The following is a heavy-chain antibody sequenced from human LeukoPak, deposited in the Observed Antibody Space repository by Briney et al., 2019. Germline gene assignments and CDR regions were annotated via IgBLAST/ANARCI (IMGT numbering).Heavy chain of an antibody. Sequence: PSETLSLTCTVSGNSISSGDNYWSWIRQPAGKGLEWIGRIYTSGSTNYNPSLKSRVTISGDTSKNQFSLRLSSVTAADTAVYYCARATKTRNLFYGDDGGWFDPWGQGTLVTVSS. CDR3: ARATKTRNLFYGDDGGWFDP. CDR2: IYTSGST. J-gene: IGHJ5*02. D-gene: IGHD4-17*01. CDR1: GNSISSGDNY. V-gene: IGHV4-61*02.